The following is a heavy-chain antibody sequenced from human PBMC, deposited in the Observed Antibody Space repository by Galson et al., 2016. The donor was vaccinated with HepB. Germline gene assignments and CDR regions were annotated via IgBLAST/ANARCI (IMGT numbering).Heavy chain of an antibody. Sequence: SLRLSCAGSGFVFSDYYMSWLRQAPGEGLEWVSTISGGSRTIYYGDSVKGRFTISRNNARSSLYLQMSSLRAEDTAVYYCASTALLAEDSRFGAFDVWGQGTMVTVSS. V-gene: IGHV3-11*01. J-gene: IGHJ3*01. CDR1: GFVFSDYY. CDR2: ISGGSRTI. D-gene: IGHD3-16*01. CDR3: ASTALLAEDSRFGAFDV.